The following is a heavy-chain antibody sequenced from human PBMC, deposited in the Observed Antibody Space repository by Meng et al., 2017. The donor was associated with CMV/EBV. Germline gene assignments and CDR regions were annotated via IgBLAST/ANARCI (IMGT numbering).Heavy chain of an antibody. D-gene: IGHD3-10*01. CDR1: EIAFSSYA. J-gene: IGHJ6*02. CDR2: ICCRGDNT. Sequence: GESLKISWAASEIAFSSYAMNWVRLPPGKGLEWGSGICCRGDNTHYADSVKGRFTISRDNSRNTLFLQMTSLRAEDTALYYCAKDRGYRTYNGMDVWGQGTTVTVSS. CDR3: AKDRGYRTYNGMDV. V-gene: IGHV3-23*01.